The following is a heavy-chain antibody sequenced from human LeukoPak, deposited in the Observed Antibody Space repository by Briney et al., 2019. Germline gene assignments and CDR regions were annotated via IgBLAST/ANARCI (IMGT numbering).Heavy chain of an antibody. CDR2: INAGNGNT. CDR1: GYTFTSYA. D-gene: IGHD3-22*01. CDR3: ARGPHYYDSSGYYYNY. Sequence: ASVKVSCKASGYTFTSYAMHWVRQAPGQRLEWMGWINAGNGNTKYSQKFQGRVTITRDTSASTAYMELSSLRSEDTAVYYCARGPHYYDSSGYYYNYWGQGTLVTVSS. J-gene: IGHJ4*02. V-gene: IGHV1-3*01.